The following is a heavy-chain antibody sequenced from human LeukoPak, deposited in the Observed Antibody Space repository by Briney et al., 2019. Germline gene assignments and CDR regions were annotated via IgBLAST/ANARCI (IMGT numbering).Heavy chain of an antibody. CDR2: ISGSGGST. D-gene: IGHD2-15*01. V-gene: IGHV3-23*01. J-gene: IGHJ4*02. CDR1: GSTFSSYA. CDR3: ARGVHCSGGSCYYDY. Sequence: GGSLRLSCAASGSTFSSYAMSWVRQAPGKGLEWVSAISGSGGSTYYADSVKGRFTISRDNSKNTLYLQMNSLRAEDTAVYYCARGVHCSGGSCYYDYWGQGTLVTVSS.